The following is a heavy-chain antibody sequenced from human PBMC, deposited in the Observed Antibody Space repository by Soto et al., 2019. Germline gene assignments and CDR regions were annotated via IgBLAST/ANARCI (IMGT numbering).Heavy chain of an antibody. J-gene: IGHJ4*02. CDR3: ALRSMAVVPEY. V-gene: IGHV4-59*01. CDR2: LYYGRSA. CDR1: GDSISSYY. Sequence: QVQLQESGPGLVKPSETLSLTCAVSGDSISSYYCMWIRQPPGKGLESIGYLYYGRSANYYPSLRSRVTLSVDTSTNPCSLTLSSMTAADTAVYYCALRSMAVVPEYWGQGTLVTVSS. D-gene: IGHD3-22*01.